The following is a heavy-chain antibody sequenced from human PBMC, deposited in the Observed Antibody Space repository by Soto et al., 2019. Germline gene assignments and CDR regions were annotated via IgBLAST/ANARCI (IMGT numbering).Heavy chain of an antibody. CDR2: IYYSGST. CDR1: GGSISSYY. J-gene: IGHJ4*02. D-gene: IGHD4-4*01. V-gene: IGHV4-59*01. CDR3: ARRYGYSFDY. Sequence: SETLSLTCTVSGGSISSYYWSWIRQPPGKGLEWIGYIYYSGSTNYNPSHKSRVTISVDTSKIQFSLKLSSVTAADTAVYYFARRYGYSFDYWGQGTLVTSPQ.